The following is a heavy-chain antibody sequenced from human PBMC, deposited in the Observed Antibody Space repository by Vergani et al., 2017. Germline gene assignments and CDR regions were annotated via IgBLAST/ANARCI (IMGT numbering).Heavy chain of an antibody. J-gene: IGHJ4*02. CDR2: IFHSGST. V-gene: IGHV4-39*01. Sequence: QLQLQESGPGLLKPSETLSLTCSVSGTSISGSSDYWGWIRQPPGKGLEWIGSIFHSGSTHYNPSLESRVTISVDTSTNQFSLKLNSVTAADTAVYYCARHNLYGDSQTGIDYWGLGTLVIVSS. CDR1: GTSISGSSDY. CDR3: ARHNLYGDSQTGIDY. D-gene: IGHD4-17*01.